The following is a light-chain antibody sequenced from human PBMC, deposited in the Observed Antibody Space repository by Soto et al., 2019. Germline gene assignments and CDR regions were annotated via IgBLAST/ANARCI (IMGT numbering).Light chain of an antibody. V-gene: IGKV1-27*01. J-gene: IGKJ1*01. CDR3: QNYNGAPWT. Sequence: DIQMTQSPSSLSESVGDRVTITCRASQGISTYLVWYQQKPGTVPKLLIFAASTLQSGVPSRFSGSGSGTDFTFTISSLQPEDVATYYCQNYNGAPWTFGQGTKVEIK. CDR2: AAS. CDR1: QGISTY.